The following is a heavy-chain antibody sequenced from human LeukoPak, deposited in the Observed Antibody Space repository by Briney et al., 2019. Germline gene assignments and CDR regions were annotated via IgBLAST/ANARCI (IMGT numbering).Heavy chain of an antibody. CDR1: GFTFSSYS. D-gene: IGHD2-15*01. J-gene: IGHJ4*02. CDR3: ARGGAVVAANFGY. Sequence: GGSLRLSCAASGFTFSSYSMNWVRQAPGKGLEWVSSISSSSSYIYYADSVKGRFTISRDNAKNSLYLQMNSLRAEDTAVYYCARGGAVVAANFGYWGQGTLVTVSS. V-gene: IGHV3-21*01. CDR2: ISSSSSYI.